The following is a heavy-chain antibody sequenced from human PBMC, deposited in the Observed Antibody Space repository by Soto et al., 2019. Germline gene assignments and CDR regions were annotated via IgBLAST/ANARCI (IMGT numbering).Heavy chain of an antibody. CDR2: IIPIFGTA. V-gene: IGHV1-69*01. D-gene: IGHD2-21*02. CDR1: GGTFSSYA. Sequence: QVQLVQSGAEVKKPGSSVKVSCKASGGTFSSYAISWVRQAPGQGLEWMGGIIPIFGTANYAQKFQVRVTITEDESTSTVYMELSSLRSEDTAVYYCAREDKVVVTATEYYYYGMDVWGQGTTVTVSS. J-gene: IGHJ6*02. CDR3: AREDKVVVTATEYYYYGMDV.